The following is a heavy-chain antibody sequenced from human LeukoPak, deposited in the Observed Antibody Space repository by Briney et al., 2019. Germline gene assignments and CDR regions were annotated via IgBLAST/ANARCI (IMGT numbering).Heavy chain of an antibody. CDR1: GGSISSGGYY. Sequence: SETLSLTCTVSGGSISSGGYYWSWIRQPPGKGLEWIGYIYHSGSTYYNPSLKSRVTISVDRSKNQFSLKLSSVTAADTAVYYCARDRAVYGGPHLRPCNWFDPWGQGTLVTVSS. J-gene: IGHJ5*02. CDR2: IYHSGST. V-gene: IGHV4-30-2*01. D-gene: IGHD4-23*01. CDR3: ARDRAVYGGPHLRPCNWFDP.